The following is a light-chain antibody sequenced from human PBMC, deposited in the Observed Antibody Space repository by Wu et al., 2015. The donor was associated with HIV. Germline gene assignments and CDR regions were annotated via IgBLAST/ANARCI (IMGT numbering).Light chain of an antibody. CDR3: QQSVPTWT. CDR2: DAS. V-gene: IGKV1-39*01. J-gene: IGKJ1*01. CDR1: QSVRKY. Sequence: DIQMTQSPSSLSASVGDRVTITCRASQSVRKYVNWFQQKPGKVPKLLIYDASTLRTGVPSRFSGSGSGTDFTLIISSLQPDDFATYYCQQSVPTWTFGQGIKVDIK.